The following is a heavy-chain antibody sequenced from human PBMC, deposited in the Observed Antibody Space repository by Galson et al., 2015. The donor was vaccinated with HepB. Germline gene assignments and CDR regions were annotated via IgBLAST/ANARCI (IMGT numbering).Heavy chain of an antibody. Sequence: SLRLSCAASGFTFSTYSMNWVRQAPGKGLEWISYIRSSPSTIYYADSVKGRFTISRDDAENSLYLQMNSLRGEDTAVYYCVRDWSYAFDIWGQGTVVTVSS. CDR2: IRSSPSTI. J-gene: IGHJ3*02. D-gene: IGHD2-8*02. V-gene: IGHV3-48*01. CDR3: VRDWSYAFDI. CDR1: GFTFSTYS.